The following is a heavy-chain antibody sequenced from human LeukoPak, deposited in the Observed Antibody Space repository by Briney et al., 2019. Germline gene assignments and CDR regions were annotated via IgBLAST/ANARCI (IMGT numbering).Heavy chain of an antibody. D-gene: IGHD2-8*01. Sequence: PGGSLRLSCAASGLTFSTYVMNWVRQAPGKGLEWVAFIRYDGSNKYYADSVKGRFTISRDNSKNTLYLQMNSLRAEDTAVYYCAKDSCTNGVCYLPDYWGQGTLVTVSS. CDR3: AKDSCTNGVCYLPDY. J-gene: IGHJ4*02. CDR2: IRYDGSNK. V-gene: IGHV3-30*02. CDR1: GLTFSTYV.